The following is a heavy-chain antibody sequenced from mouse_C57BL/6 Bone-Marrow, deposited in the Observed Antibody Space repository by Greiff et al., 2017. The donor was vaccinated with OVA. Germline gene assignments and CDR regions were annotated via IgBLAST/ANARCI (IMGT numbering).Heavy chain of an antibody. Sequence: EVQLQQSGTVLARPGASVKMSCKTSGYTFTSYWMHWVKQRPGQGLEWIGAIYPGNSDTSYNQKFKGKATLTAVTSASTAYMELSSLTNEDSAVYYGTRQGLTVVATDRYFDVWGTGTTVTVSS. V-gene: IGHV1-5*01. CDR3: TRQGLTVVATDRYFDV. CDR2: IYPGNSDT. CDR1: GYTFTSYW. D-gene: IGHD1-1*01. J-gene: IGHJ1*03.